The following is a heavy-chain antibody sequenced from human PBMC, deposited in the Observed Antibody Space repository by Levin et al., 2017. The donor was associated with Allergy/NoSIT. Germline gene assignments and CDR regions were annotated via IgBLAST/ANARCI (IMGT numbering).Heavy chain of an antibody. V-gene: IGHV4-59*01. Sequence: ASETLSLTCTVSGGSISSYYWSWIRQPPGKGLEGIGYIYYSGSTNYNPSLRSRVTISVDTSKNQFSLKLSSVTAADTAVYYCARERAGDLLDYWGQGTLVTVSS. CDR1: GGSISSYY. J-gene: IGHJ4*02. CDR2: IYYSGST. D-gene: IGHD7-27*01. CDR3: ARERAGDLLDY.